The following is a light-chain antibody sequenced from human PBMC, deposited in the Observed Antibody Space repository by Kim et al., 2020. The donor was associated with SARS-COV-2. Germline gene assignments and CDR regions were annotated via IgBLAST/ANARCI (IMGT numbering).Light chain of an antibody. CDR2: RNN. V-gene: IGLV10-54*01. CDR1: SKNVGNQG. CDR3: SAWDSSLSAWV. J-gene: IGLJ3*02. Sequence: RTATITCTGKSKNVGNQGAAWLQQHQGHPPKLLSFRNNNRPSGISERLSASRSGNTASLTITGLQPEDEADYYCSAWDSSLSAWVFGGGTQLTVL.